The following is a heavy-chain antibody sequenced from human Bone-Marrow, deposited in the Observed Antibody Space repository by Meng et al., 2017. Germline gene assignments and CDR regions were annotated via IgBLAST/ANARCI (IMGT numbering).Heavy chain of an antibody. V-gene: IGHV3-23*01. Sequence: GGSLRLSCVVSGVTISGSDIHWVRQASGKGLEWVSAISGSGGSTYYADSVKGQFTISRDNSKNTLYLQMNSLRAEDTAVYYCANRGLWFGESSTKDAFDIWGQGTMVTVSS. CDR2: ISGSGGST. CDR3: ANRGLWFGESSTKDAFDI. J-gene: IGHJ3*02. D-gene: IGHD3-10*01. CDR1: GVTISGSD.